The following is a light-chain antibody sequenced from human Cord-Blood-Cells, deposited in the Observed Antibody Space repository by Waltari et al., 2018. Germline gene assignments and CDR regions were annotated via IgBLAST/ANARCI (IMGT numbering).Light chain of an antibody. CDR3: QQYYSTPPT. V-gene: IGKV4-1*01. CDR2: WAS. J-gene: IGKJ1*01. CDR1: QSVLYSSNNKNY. Sequence: DIVMTQSPDSLAVSLGERATINCKTSQSVLYSSNNKNYLAWYQQKPGQPPKLLICWASTRECVVPYRFSCSGSGTDFTLTINSLQSKDVAVYYCQQYYSTPPTFGQGTKVEIK.